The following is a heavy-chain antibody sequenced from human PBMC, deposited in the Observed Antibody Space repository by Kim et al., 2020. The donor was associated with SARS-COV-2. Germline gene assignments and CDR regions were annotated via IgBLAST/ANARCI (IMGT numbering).Heavy chain of an antibody. J-gene: IGHJ4*02. Sequence: SRSSTIYYANSVKARFTISRDNVKNSLYLQMNSLRAEDTAVYYCAGRLDYWGQGTLVTVSS. CDR2: SRSSTI. CDR3: AGRLDY. V-gene: IGHV3-48*01. D-gene: IGHD1-26*01.